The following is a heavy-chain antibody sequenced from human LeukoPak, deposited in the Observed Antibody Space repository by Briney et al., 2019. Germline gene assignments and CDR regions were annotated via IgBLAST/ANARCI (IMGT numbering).Heavy chain of an antibody. CDR2: IYTSGST. J-gene: IGHJ4*02. CDR3: ARAHRSNCSGGSCYSFDY. V-gene: IGHV4-4*07. CDR1: GGSISSYY. Sequence: SETLSLTCTVSGGSISSYYWSWIRQPAGRGLEWIGRIYTSGSTNYNPSLKSRVTMSVDTSKNQFSLKLSSVTAADTAVYYCARAHRSNCSGGSCYSFDYWGQGTLVTVSS. D-gene: IGHD2-15*01.